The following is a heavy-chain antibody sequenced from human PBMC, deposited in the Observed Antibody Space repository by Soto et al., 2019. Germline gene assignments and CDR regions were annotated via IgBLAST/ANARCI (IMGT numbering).Heavy chain of an antibody. D-gene: IGHD2-2*01. CDR1: GGSISSYM. CDR2: IYYSGST. J-gene: IGHJ5*02. V-gene: IGHV4-39*01. CDR3: ARHTWGRQRGWFDP. Sequence: SATQSLTCTAAGGSISSYMWWWSREPLGKGLEWIGCIYYSGSTYYNPSLKSRVTISVDTSKNQFSLKLSSVTAADTAVYYCARHTWGRQRGWFDPWGQGTLVPVSS.